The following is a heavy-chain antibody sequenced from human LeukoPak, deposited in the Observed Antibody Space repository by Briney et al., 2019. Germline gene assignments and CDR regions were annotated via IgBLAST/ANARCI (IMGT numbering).Heavy chain of an antibody. CDR2: IWYDGGYK. CDR3: ARNYYDSSGYQEATFNY. J-gene: IGHJ4*02. V-gene: IGHV3-33*01. Sequence: GGSLRLSCAASGFTFSNYGMRWVRQAPGKGLEWAAGIWYDGGYKYYADSVKGRFTIPRDNSKNTLFLQMDSLRAEDTAVYYCARNYYDSSGYQEATFNYWGQGTLVTVSS. D-gene: IGHD3-22*01. CDR1: GFTFSNYG.